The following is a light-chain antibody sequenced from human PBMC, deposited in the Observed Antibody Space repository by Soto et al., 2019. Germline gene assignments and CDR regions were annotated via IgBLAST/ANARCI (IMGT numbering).Light chain of an antibody. V-gene: IGKV3-20*01. CDR1: QSVSRNC. Sequence: EIVLTQSPGTLSLCTEVKATLSCRASQSVSRNCLAWYQQRPGQAPRLLIYGASNRATGIPDRFSGSGSETDFTLTISRLEPEDFAVYYCHQYGSSPSAFGQGTKVDI. J-gene: IGKJ1*01. CDR2: GAS. CDR3: HQYGSSPSA.